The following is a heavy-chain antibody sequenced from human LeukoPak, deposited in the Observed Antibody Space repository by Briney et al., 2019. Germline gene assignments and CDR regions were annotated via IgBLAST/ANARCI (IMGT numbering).Heavy chain of an antibody. J-gene: IGHJ6*03. CDR1: GFSFRDYY. Sequence: GGSLRLSCEGSGFSFRDYYMSWIRQTPGKGLEWVSYIRNSGTDTNYADSVKGRFTISRDNAKNSLYLQMNSLRAEDTALYYCARHYYDSRYPTSGYYMDVWGKGTTVTVSS. D-gene: IGHD3-22*01. CDR3: ARHYYDSRYPTSGYYMDV. CDR2: IRNSGTDT. V-gene: IGHV3-11*03.